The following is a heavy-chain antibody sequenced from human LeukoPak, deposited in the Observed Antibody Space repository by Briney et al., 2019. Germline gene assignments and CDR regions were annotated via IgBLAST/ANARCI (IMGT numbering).Heavy chain of an antibody. CDR2: MNQLGNDK. Sequence: GGSLRLSCATSKFTFSDYWMTWVRQAPGKGPEWVAYMNQLGNDKKYLDSVRGRFTISRDNAKNSLYLQMNSLRVEDTAVYYCARGWGERGKCRGGTCNNPQFDYWGRGTLVTVSS. J-gene: IGHJ4*02. V-gene: IGHV3-7*01. CDR3: ARGWGERGKCRGGTCNNPQFDY. D-gene: IGHD2-15*01. CDR1: KFTFSDYW.